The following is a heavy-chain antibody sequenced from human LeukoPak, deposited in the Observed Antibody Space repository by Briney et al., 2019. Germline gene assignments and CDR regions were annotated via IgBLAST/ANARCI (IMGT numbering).Heavy chain of an antibody. Sequence: GGSLRLSCAASGFTFSSYAMSWVRQAPGKGPEWVSAIIGSGDTTYYANSVKGRFTISRDNSKNTLYLQMNSLRAEDTAVYYCAKDYYDSSGYSWVGAFDIWGQGTMVTVSS. J-gene: IGHJ3*02. V-gene: IGHV3-23*01. D-gene: IGHD3-22*01. CDR3: AKDYYDSSGYSWVGAFDI. CDR1: GFTFSSYA. CDR2: IIGSGDTT.